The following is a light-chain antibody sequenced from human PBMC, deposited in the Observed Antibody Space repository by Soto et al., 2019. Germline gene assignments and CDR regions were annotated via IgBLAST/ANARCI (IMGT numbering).Light chain of an antibody. CDR2: GNS. J-gene: IGLJ2*01. CDR1: SSNIGAGYD. CDR3: QSYDSSLSGVV. Sequence: QPVLTQPPSVSGAPGQRVTISCTGSSSNIGAGYDVHWYQQLPGTAPKLLIYGNSNRPSGVPDRFSGSKSGTSASLAITGVQGEDEADYYCQSYDSSLSGVVFGGGTKLTVL. V-gene: IGLV1-40*01.